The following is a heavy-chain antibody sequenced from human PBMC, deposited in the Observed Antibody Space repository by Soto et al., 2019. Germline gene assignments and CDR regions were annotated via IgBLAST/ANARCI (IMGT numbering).Heavy chain of an antibody. V-gene: IGHV1-18*04. CDR3: AREYSYGPYYYYYGMDV. Sequence: ASVKVSCKASGCTFTSYGISWVLQAPGQGLEWMGWISAYNGNTNYAQKLQGRVTMTTDTSTSTAYMELRSLRSDDTAVYYCAREYSYGPYYYYYGMDVWGQGTTVTVSS. CDR2: ISAYNGNT. D-gene: IGHD5-18*01. CDR1: GCTFTSYG. J-gene: IGHJ6*02.